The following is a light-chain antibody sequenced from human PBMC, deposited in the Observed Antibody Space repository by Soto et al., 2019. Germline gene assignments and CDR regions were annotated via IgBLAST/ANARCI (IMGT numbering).Light chain of an antibody. CDR1: SSDVVGYNY. CDR2: DVS. J-gene: IGLJ1*01. V-gene: IGLV2-14*01. Sequence: QSVRTQPAAVSGCPGQSITISCTGTSSDVVGYNYVYWYQQHPGKAPKLMIYDVSNRPSGISNRFSGSKSGNTASLTISGLQAEDVADYYCSSYTSSSTPLYVFGTGTKVTVL. CDR3: SSYTSSSTPLYV.